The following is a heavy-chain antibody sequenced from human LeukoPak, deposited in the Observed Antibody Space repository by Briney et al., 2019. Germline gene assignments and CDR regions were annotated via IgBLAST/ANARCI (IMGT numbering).Heavy chain of an antibody. V-gene: IGHV4-38-2*02. CDR2: IYHSGST. CDR3: ARGSSTIYLTN. J-gene: IGHJ1*01. D-gene: IGHD3-9*01. Sequence: SETLSLTCIVSGYSISSGYYWGWIRQPPGKGLEWIGSIYHSGSTYYNPSLKSRVTISVDTSKNQFSLKLSSVTAADTAVYYCARGSSTIYLTNWGQGTLVTVSS. CDR1: GYSISSGYY.